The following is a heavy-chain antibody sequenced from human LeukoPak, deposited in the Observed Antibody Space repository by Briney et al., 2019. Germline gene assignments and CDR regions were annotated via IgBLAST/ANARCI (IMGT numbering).Heavy chain of an antibody. CDR2: IFYSGST. J-gene: IGHJ3*02. D-gene: IGHD4-17*01. CDR1: GGSISSYY. CDR3: AGDYRDAFDI. V-gene: IGHV4-59*01. Sequence: SETLSLTCTVSGGSISSYYWSWIRQPPGKGLEWIGNIFYSGSTNYNPSLKSRVTISVDTSKNQFSLKLSSVTAADTAVYFCAGDYRDAFDIWGQGTLVSVSS.